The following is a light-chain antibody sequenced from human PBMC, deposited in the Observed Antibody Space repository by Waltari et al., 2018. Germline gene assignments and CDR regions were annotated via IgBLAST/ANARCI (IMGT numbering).Light chain of an antibody. CDR2: AAF. J-gene: IGKJ1*01. V-gene: IGKV1-39*01. Sequence: DIQMTQSSSSLSAFVGDRVTITCRASQSIGRYLNWYQQKPGKAPKLLIHAAFSLQTGVPSRFSGSGSATDFTLTITSLQPEDFATYYCQQSHSVPETFGQGTKVEI. CDR3: QQSHSVPET. CDR1: QSIGRY.